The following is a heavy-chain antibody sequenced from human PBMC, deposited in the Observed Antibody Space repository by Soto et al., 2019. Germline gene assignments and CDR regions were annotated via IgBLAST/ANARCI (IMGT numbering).Heavy chain of an antibody. CDR3: ARGGQKWLALLYFDL. V-gene: IGHV4-30-4*01. CDR2: IYYSGST. J-gene: IGHJ2*01. Sequence: QVQLQESGPGLVKPSQTLSLTCTVSGGSISSGDYYWSWIRQPPGKGLEWIGYIYYSGSTYYNPSLKSRVTISVDTSKNRFSLKLNSVTAADTAVYYCARGGQKWLALLYFDLWGRGTLVTVSS. D-gene: IGHD6-19*01. CDR1: GGSISSGDYY.